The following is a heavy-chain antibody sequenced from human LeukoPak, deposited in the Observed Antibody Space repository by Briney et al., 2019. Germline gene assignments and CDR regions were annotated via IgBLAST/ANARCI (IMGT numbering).Heavy chain of an antibody. V-gene: IGHV3-23*01. Sequence: PGGTLRLSCAASGFTFSSYGMSWVRQAPGKGLEWVSAISGSGGSTYYADSVKGRFTISRDNSKNTLYLQMNSLRAEDTAVYYCAKHATRGSYYDILTGYYYFDYWGQGTLVTVSS. J-gene: IGHJ4*02. CDR2: ISGSGGST. CDR3: AKHATRGSYYDILTGYYYFDY. D-gene: IGHD3-9*01. CDR1: GFTFSSYG.